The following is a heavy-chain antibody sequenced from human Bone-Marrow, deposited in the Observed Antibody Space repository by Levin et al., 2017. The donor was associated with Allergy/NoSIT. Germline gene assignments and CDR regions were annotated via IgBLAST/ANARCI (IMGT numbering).Heavy chain of an antibody. CDR2: IHYTGST. J-gene: IGHJ5*02. D-gene: IGHD2-2*01. Sequence: SQTLSLTCSVSGGSISGHYWSWIRQPPGKPLECFGFIHYTGSTNYNPSLRSRVTMSVDPSKNQFSLRLRSVTAADTAVYYCARMLQKPAASNWFDPWGQGILVTVSS. CDR3: ARMLQKPAASNWFDP. V-gene: IGHV4-59*11. CDR1: GGSISGHY.